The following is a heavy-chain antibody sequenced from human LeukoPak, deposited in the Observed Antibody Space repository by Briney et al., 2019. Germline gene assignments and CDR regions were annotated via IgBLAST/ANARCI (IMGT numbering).Heavy chain of an antibody. D-gene: IGHD2-15*01. V-gene: IGHV4-39*01. Sequence: SETLSLTCTVSGGSISSSNYYWGWIRQPPGKGLEWIGSIFYSGSPYYNPSLKSRVTISVDTSKNQFSLKLSSVTAAGTAVYYCARHYSAQNWYFDLWGRGTLVTVSS. CDR3: ARHYSAQNWYFDL. J-gene: IGHJ2*01. CDR1: GGSISSSNYY. CDR2: IFYSGSP.